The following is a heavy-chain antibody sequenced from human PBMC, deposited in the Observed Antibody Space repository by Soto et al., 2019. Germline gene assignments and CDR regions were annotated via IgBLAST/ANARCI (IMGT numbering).Heavy chain of an antibody. CDR3: ARRYDSSGYYLYYFDY. V-gene: IGHV5-51*01. CDR1: GYSFTSYW. J-gene: IGHJ4*02. Sequence: GESLKISCKGSGYSFTSYWIGWVRQMPGKGLEWMGIFYPGDSDTRYSPSFQGQVTISADKSISTAYLQWSSLKASDTAMYYCARRYDSSGYYLYYFDYWGQGTLVTVSS. D-gene: IGHD3-22*01. CDR2: FYPGDSDT.